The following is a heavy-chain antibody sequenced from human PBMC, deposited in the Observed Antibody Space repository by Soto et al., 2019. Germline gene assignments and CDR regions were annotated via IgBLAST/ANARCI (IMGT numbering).Heavy chain of an antibody. Sequence: EVQLVESGGGLVQPGGSLRLSCAASGFTFSSYELNWVRQAPGKGLEWVSYISSSGSTIYYADSVTGRFTISRDNVNNSLYLQMNSLRAEDTAVYYCARELRQLGPGYYYGMDVWGQGTTVTVSS. CDR1: GFTFSSYE. CDR2: ISSSGSTI. D-gene: IGHD6-6*01. V-gene: IGHV3-48*03. CDR3: ARELRQLGPGYYYGMDV. J-gene: IGHJ6*02.